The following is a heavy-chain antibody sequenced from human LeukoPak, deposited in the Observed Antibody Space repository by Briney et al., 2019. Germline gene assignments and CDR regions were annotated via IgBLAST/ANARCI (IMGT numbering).Heavy chain of an antibody. CDR3: AKEMGNSQPFDY. CDR1: GYSVSSGF. J-gene: IGHJ4*02. Sequence: ETLSLTCAVSGYSVSSGFFWGWIRQPPGKGLEWVSAISGSGRDTYYADSVKGRFTISRDNSKNTLYLHMNSLRVEDTALYYCAKEMGNSQPFDYWGQGTLVTVSS. V-gene: IGHV3-23*01. D-gene: IGHD2/OR15-2a*01. CDR2: ISGSGRDT.